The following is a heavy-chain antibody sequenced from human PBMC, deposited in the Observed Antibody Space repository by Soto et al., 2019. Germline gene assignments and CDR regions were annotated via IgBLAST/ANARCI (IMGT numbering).Heavy chain of an antibody. CDR1: GGSISSYY. V-gene: IGHV4-59*01. Sequence: QVQLQESGPGLVKPSETLSLTCTVSGGSISSYYWSWIRQPPGKGLEWIGYIYYSGSTNYNPSLERPVTIAVDTSKSQFSLKLSSVTPADTSVYYCARDGSSAYFYYYYRDVWGKGTTVTVSS. J-gene: IGHJ6*03. D-gene: IGHD2-15*01. CDR2: IYYSGST. CDR3: ARDGSSAYFYYYYRDV.